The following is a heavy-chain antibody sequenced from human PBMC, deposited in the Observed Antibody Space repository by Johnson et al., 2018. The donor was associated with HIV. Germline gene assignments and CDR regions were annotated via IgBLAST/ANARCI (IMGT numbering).Heavy chain of an antibody. D-gene: IGHD3-10*02. CDR1: GFTFSSYW. V-gene: IGHV3-74*01. CDR3: ARESSDVGDFDI. J-gene: IGHJ3*02. Sequence: VQLVESGGGVVRPGGSLRLSCAASGFTFSSYWMHWVRQGPGKGPVWVSRINSDGGSTAYVDSVKGRFSIFSDNAENSLFLQMDSLRAEDTAVYYCARESSDVGDFDIWGHGTMVTVSS. CDR2: INSDGGST.